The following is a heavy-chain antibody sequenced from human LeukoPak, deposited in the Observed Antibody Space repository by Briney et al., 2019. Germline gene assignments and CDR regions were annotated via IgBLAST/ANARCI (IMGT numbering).Heavy chain of an antibody. CDR1: GFTFSSYA. CDR3: AKESPVAATGRSWFDP. D-gene: IGHD6-13*01. J-gene: IGHJ5*02. Sequence: GGSLRPSCAASGFTFSSYAMSWVRQAPGKGLEWVSTISGSGGSTYYADSVKGRFTISRDNSKNTLYVQMNSLRAEDTAIYYCAKESPVAATGRSWFDPWGQGTLVTVSS. V-gene: IGHV3-23*01. CDR2: ISGSGGST.